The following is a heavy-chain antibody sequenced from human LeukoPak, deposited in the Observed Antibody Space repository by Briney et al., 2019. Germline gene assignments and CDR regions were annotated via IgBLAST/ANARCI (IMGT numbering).Heavy chain of an antibody. V-gene: IGHV1-46*01. Sequence: ASVKVSCKASGYTFTNYYMHWVRQAPGQGLEWMGIINPSGGSTSYAQKFQGRVTMTRDTSTSTVYMELSSLRSEDTAVYYCASTGYSSGWTDWYFDLWGRGTLVTVSS. J-gene: IGHJ2*01. D-gene: IGHD6-19*01. CDR1: GYTFTNYY. CDR2: INPSGGST. CDR3: ASTGYSSGWTDWYFDL.